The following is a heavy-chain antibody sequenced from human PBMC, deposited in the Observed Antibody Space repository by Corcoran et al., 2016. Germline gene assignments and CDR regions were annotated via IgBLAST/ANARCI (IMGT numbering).Heavy chain of an antibody. CDR3: ARSFMGATSGGFDY. Sequence: EVQLVESGGVVVQPGGSLRLSCAASGFTFDDYAMHWVRQPPGKSLEWVSLITCDGGTTYYADSVKGRFTISRDNSKNSLYLQMNSLRPEDTALYYCARSFMGATSGGFDYWGQGTLVTVSS. CDR1: GFTFDDYA. D-gene: IGHD1-26*01. CDR2: ITCDGGTT. V-gene: IGHV3-43D*03. J-gene: IGHJ4*02.